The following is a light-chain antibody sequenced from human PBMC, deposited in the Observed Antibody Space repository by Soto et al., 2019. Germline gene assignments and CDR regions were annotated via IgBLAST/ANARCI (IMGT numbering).Light chain of an antibody. CDR1: QGISSD. CDR2: AAS. CDR3: LQDYYHPYT. J-gene: IGKJ2*01. V-gene: IGKV1-6*01. Sequence: AIQMTQSPSSLSASVGDRVTITCRASQGISSDVAWYQQRPRKAPKLLFYAASSLQSGVSSRCSGSGSGTDFTLTISSLQPEDFATYYCLQDYYHPYTFGQGTKREIK.